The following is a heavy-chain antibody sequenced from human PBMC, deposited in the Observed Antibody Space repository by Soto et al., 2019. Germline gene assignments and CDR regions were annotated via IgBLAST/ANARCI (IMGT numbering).Heavy chain of an antibody. CDR1: GYPLTAKY. CDR2: INPSSGGT. D-gene: IGHD6-13*01. CDR3: AKGGSSWTEWFDP. J-gene: IGHJ5*02. V-gene: IGHV1-2*02. Sequence: ASVKVSCKASGYPLTAKYLHWVRQAPGQGLEWMGWINPSSGGTKEAQKFRCRVTMTRDTSISAAYMELSRLTSDDTAVYYCAKGGSSWTEWFDPWGQGTLVTVSS.